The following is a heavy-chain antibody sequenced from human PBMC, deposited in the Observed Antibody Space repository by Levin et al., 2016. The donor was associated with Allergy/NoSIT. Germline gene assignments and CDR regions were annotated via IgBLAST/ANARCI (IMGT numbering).Heavy chain of an antibody. CDR3: ARDVESSSWFTFSRFDP. CDR2: ISGTARAT. D-gene: IGHD6-13*01. Sequence: GGPLRLSCVVSGFTFSDYDMTWIRQAPGKGLEWISHISGTARATFYADSVRGRFIVSRDNTKNSLYLQMTDVRAEDTAVYFCARDVESSSWFTFSRFDPWGQGTLVTVSS. CDR1: GFTFSDYD. V-gene: IGHV3-11*01. J-gene: IGHJ5*02.